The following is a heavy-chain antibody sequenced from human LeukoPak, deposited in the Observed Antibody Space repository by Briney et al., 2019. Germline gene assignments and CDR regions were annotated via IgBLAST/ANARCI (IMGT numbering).Heavy chain of an antibody. CDR3: AKAVVAHYYYYGMDV. CDR1: GFTFDDYA. Sequence: SGRSLRLSCAASGFTFDDYAMHWVRQAPGKGLEWVSGISWNSGSIGYADSVKGRFTISRDNAKNSLYLQMNSLRAEDTALYYCAKAVVAHYYYYGMDVWGQGTTVTVSS. J-gene: IGHJ6*02. D-gene: IGHD2-2*01. V-gene: IGHV3-9*01. CDR2: ISWNSGSI.